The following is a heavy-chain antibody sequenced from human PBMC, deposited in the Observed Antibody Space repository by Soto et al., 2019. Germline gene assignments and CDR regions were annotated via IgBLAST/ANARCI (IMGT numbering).Heavy chain of an antibody. J-gene: IGHJ4*02. Sequence: PGGSLRLSCAASGFTFSSYGMHWVRQAPGKGLEWVAVISYDGSNKYYADSVKGRFTISRDNSKNTLYLQMNSLRAEDTAVYYCAKARSSVLVVAANDYWGQGTLVTVSS. CDR3: AKARSSVLVVAANDY. D-gene: IGHD2-15*01. V-gene: IGHV3-30*18. CDR2: ISYDGSNK. CDR1: GFTFSSYG.